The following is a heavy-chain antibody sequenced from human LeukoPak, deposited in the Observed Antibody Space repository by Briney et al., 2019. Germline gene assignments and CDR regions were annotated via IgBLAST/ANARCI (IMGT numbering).Heavy chain of an antibody. CDR1: GFTFSSYS. J-gene: IGHJ5*02. V-gene: IGHV3-21*01. CDR3: AREVVTALVWFDP. Sequence: PGGSLRLSCAASGFTFSSYSMNWVRQAPGKGLEWVSSISSSSYIYYADSVKGRFTISRDNANNSLYLQMNSLTAEDTAVYYCAREVVTALVWFDPWGQGTLVTVSS. D-gene: IGHD4-23*01. CDR2: ISSSSYI.